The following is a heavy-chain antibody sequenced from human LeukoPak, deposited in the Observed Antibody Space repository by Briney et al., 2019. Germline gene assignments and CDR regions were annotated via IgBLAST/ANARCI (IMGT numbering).Heavy chain of an antibody. Sequence: GGSLRLSCAASGFTFSSYAMSWVRQAPGEGLEWVSAISGSGGSTYYADSVKGRFTISRDNSKNTLYLQMNSLRAEDTAVYYCAKDNDFWCGYQYYFDYWGQGTLVTVSS. CDR1: GFTFSSYA. D-gene: IGHD3-3*01. CDR3: AKDNDFWCGYQYYFDY. J-gene: IGHJ4*02. V-gene: IGHV3-23*01. CDR2: ISGSGGST.